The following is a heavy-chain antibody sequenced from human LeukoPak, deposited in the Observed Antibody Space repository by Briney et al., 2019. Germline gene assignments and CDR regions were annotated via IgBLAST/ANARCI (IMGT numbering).Heavy chain of an antibody. J-gene: IGHJ4*02. CDR2: ISSSGSTI. CDR3: ASFPGGARPFDY. V-gene: IGHV3-48*01. Sequence: GGSLRLSCTASGFTFINYSMNWVRQAPGKGLEWVSYISSSGSTIYYADSVKGRFTISRDNSKNTLYLQMNSLRAEDTAVYYCASFPGGARPFDYWGQGTLVTVSS. D-gene: IGHD6-6*01. CDR1: GFTFINYS.